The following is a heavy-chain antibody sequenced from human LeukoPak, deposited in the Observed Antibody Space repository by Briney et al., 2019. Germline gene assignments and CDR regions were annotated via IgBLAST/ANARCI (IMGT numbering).Heavy chain of an antibody. D-gene: IGHD4-11*01. CDR3: ARLDYSNYGPNWFDP. CDR2: IYYSGST. J-gene: IGHJ5*02. CDR1: GGSISSYY. Sequence: SETLSLTCTVSGGSISSYYWSWIRQPPGKGLEWIGYIYYSGSTNYNPSLKSRVTISVDTSKSQFSLKLSSVTAADTAVYYCARLDYSNYGPNWFDPWGQGTLVTVSS. V-gene: IGHV4-59*08.